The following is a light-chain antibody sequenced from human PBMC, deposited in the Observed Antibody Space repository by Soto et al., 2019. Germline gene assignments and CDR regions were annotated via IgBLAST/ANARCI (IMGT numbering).Light chain of an antibody. Sequence: AIQMTQSPSSLSASVGDRATITCRASQDISNDLGWYQQKPGKAPKLLIYAASTLHSGVPSRFSGSGSGTDFTLTISSLQPEDFATYYCLHDYNYPRTFGQGTKVEIK. CDR2: AAS. CDR3: LHDYNYPRT. J-gene: IGKJ1*01. CDR1: QDISND. V-gene: IGKV1-6*01.